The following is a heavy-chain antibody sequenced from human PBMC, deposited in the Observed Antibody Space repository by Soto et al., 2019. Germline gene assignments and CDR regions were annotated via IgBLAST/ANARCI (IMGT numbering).Heavy chain of an antibody. CDR3: ARDRAEDY. Sequence: EVQLVESGGGLVQPGGSLRLSCAASGFTFSGYSLNWVRQAPGKGLEWFSYISGTSSTIYYADSVEGRFTISRDNAKKSLYLQMNCLRAEDTAVYSCARDRAEDYWGQGTLVTVSS. V-gene: IGHV3-48*01. CDR2: ISGTSSTI. J-gene: IGHJ4*02. CDR1: GFTFSGYS.